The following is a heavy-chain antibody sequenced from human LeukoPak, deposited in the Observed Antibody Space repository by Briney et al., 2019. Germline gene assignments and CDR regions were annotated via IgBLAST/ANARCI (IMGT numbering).Heavy chain of an antibody. Sequence: ASVKVSCKASGGTFSSYAISWVRQAPGQGLEWMGWINTNTGNPTYAQGFTGRFVFSLDTSVSTAYLQISSLKAEDTAMYYCARDGLPGRYYYDSSGYYYEPPTNFDYWGQGTLVTVSS. D-gene: IGHD3-22*01. J-gene: IGHJ4*02. V-gene: IGHV7-4-1*02. CDR2: INTNTGNP. CDR3: ARDGLPGRYYYDSSGYYYEPPTNFDY. CDR1: GGTFSSYA.